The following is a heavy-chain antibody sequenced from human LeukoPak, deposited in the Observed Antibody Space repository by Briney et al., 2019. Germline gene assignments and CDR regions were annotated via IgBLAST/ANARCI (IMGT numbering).Heavy chain of an antibody. CDR1: GYTLTGYY. CDR3: ARGLRGSPAFDY. J-gene: IGHJ4*02. CDR2: INPNSGGT. V-gene: IGHV1-2*02. D-gene: IGHD2-2*01. Sequence: ASVKVPCKASGYTLTGYYMHWVRQAPGQGLVWMGWINPNSGGTNYAQKFQGRVTMTRDTSISTAYMELSRLRSDDTAVYYCARGLRGSPAFDYWGQGTLVTVSS.